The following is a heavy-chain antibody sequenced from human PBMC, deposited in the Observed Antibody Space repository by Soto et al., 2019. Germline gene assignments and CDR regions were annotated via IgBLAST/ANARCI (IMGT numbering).Heavy chain of an antibody. J-gene: IGHJ5*02. Sequence: QVQLVQSGAEVKKPGASVKVSCKASGYTFTSYAMHWVHQAPGQRLEWMGWINAGNGNTKYSQKFQGRVTITRDTSASTAYRELSSLRSEDTAVYYCARDLDTITMFRGPNWFEPWGQGTLVTVSS. CDR2: INAGNGNT. D-gene: IGHD3-10*01. CDR3: ARDLDTITMFRGPNWFEP. CDR1: GYTFTSYA. V-gene: IGHV1-3*01.